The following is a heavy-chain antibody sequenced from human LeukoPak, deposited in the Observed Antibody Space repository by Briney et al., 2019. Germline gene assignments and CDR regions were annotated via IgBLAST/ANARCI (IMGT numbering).Heavy chain of an antibody. J-gene: IGHJ4*02. CDR3: ARDRVWGWRKYYFDY. CDR1: GFTFSSYG. Sequence: PGGSLRLSCAASGFTFSSYGMHWVRQAPGKGLEWVAVIWYDGSNKYYADSVKGRFTISRDNSKNTLYLQMNSLRAEDTAVYYCARDRVWGWRKYYFDYWGQGTLVTVSS. V-gene: IGHV3-33*01. D-gene: IGHD5-24*01. CDR2: IWYDGSNK.